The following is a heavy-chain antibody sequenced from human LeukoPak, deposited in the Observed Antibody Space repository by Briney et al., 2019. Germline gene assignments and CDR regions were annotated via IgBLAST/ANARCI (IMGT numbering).Heavy chain of an antibody. J-gene: IGHJ4*02. CDR2: INACNGNT. CDR3: ATKAVAGSGESDY. CDR1: GYTFTSYA. V-gene: IGHV1-3*01. Sequence: GASVKVSCKASGYTFTSYAMHWVSQAGGQRLERMGWINACNGNTKYSQKFQGRVTITRDTSASTAYMELSSLRSEDTAVYYCATKAVAGSGESDYWGQGTLVTVSS. D-gene: IGHD6-19*01.